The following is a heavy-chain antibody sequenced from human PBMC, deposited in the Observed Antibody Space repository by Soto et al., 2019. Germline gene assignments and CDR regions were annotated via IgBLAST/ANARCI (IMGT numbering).Heavy chain of an antibody. D-gene: IGHD6-19*01. CDR2: IYYSGST. CDR3: ARVAPYSSGWYWFDP. V-gene: IGHV4-31*03. J-gene: IGHJ5*02. CDR1: GGSISSGGYY. Sequence: QVQLQESGPGLVKPSQTLSLTCTVSGGSISSGGYYWSWIRQHPGKGLEWIGYIYYSGSTYYNPSLKSRVIISVDTSKNHFSLKLSSVTAEDTAVYYCARVAPYSSGWYWFDPWGQGTLVTVSS.